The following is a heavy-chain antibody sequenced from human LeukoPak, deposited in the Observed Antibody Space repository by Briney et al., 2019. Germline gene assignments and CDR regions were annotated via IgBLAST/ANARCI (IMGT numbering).Heavy chain of an antibody. CDR1: GFTFSNAW. Sequence: TGGSLRLSCAASGFTFSNAWMSWVRQAPGKGLEWISYISSSGSTIHYADSVKGRFTISRDNAKNSLYLQMNSLRAEDTAGFYCARARRISVTGTFLYPWGQGALVTVSS. V-gene: IGHV3-11*04. D-gene: IGHD1-1*01. CDR2: ISSSGSTI. CDR3: ARARRISVTGTFLYP. J-gene: IGHJ5*02.